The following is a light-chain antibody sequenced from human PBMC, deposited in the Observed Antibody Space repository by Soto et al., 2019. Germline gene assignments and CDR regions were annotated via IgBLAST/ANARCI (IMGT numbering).Light chain of an antibody. CDR2: AVT. Sequence: QSALTQPASVSGSPGQSITISCTGTRSDVGGYNYVSWYQQHPGKGPKLLIYAVTNRPSGVSDRFSASKSGDTASLTISGLQPEDEADYYCAAWDDSLNGVLFGGGTKVTVL. CDR3: AAWDDSLNGVL. CDR1: RSDVGGYNY. J-gene: IGLJ2*01. V-gene: IGLV2-14*01.